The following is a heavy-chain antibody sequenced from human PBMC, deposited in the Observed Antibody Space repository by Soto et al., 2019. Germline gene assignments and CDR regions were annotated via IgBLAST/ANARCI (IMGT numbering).Heavy chain of an antibody. CDR1: GGSFTRNNW. Sequence: LSLTCAVSGGSFTRNNWWTWVRHPRGQCLEWIVKIYRARTTNYTTLLKSRVTISHNKSENPFPQKLTPLTAADTAVYSGASRDPGTSVDYWGQGTLVTVSS. CDR2: IYRARTT. V-gene: IGHV4-4*01. CDR3: ASRDPGTSVDY. J-gene: IGHJ4*01. D-gene: IGHD1-7*01.